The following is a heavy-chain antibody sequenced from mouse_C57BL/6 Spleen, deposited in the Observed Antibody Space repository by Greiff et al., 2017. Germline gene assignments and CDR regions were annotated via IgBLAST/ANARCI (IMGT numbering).Heavy chain of an antibody. Sequence: QVHVKQPGAELVRPGSSVKLSCKASGYTFTSYWMDWVKQRPGQGLEWIGNIYPSDSETHYNQKFKDKATLTVDKSSSTAYMQLSSLTSEDSAVYYCARGSSYPAWFAYWGQGTLVTVSA. V-gene: IGHV1-61*01. D-gene: IGHD1-1*01. CDR1: GYTFTSYW. CDR3: ARGSSYPAWFAY. CDR2: IYPSDSET. J-gene: IGHJ3*01.